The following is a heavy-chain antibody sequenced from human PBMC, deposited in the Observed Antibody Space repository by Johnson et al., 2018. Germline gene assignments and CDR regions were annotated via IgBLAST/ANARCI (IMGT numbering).Heavy chain of an antibody. CDR1: GFTFSSYV. J-gene: IGHJ3*02. D-gene: IGHD1-26*01. CDR2: VWYDGNTK. Sequence: QVQLVESGGGVVQPGRSLRLPCAASGFTFSSYVMHWVRQAPGKGLEWVATVWYDGNTKNYADSGKGRFPVSSDNSRNTVSLHMTSLRAADTAVYYCARELWELQSLDIWGLGTMVTVS. V-gene: IGHV3-33*01. CDR3: ARELWELQSLDI.